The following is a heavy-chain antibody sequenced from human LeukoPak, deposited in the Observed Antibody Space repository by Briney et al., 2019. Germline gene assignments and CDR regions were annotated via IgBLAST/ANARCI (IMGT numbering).Heavy chain of an antibody. D-gene: IGHD3-10*01. V-gene: IGHV1-18*01. Sequence: ASVKVSCKASGYTFTSYGISWVRQAPGQGLEWMGRISAYNGNTNYAQKLQGRVTMTTDTSTSTAYMELRSLRSDDTAVYYCARDLRGTRGGYYFDYWGQGTLVTVSS. CDR1: GYTFTSYG. CDR3: ARDLRGTRGGYYFDY. J-gene: IGHJ4*02. CDR2: ISAYNGNT.